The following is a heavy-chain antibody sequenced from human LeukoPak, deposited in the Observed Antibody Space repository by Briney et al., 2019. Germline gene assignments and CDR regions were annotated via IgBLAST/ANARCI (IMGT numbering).Heavy chain of an antibody. Sequence: GGSLTLSCAASGFTFSSYWMHWVRQVPGKGLVWVSRINSDGTTTVYEDSVKGRFTISRDNGKNTLYLQMNSLRGEDTAVYYCARGYTFTSNWFDPWGQGTLVTVSA. D-gene: IGHD6-13*01. J-gene: IGHJ5*02. CDR2: INSDGTTT. CDR3: ARGYTFTSNWFDP. CDR1: GFTFSSYW. V-gene: IGHV3-74*01.